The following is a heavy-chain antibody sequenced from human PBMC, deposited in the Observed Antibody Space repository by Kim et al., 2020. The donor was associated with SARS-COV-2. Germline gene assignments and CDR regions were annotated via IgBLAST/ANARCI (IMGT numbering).Heavy chain of an antibody. J-gene: IGHJ5*02. CDR2: IYYSGST. CDR1: GGSISSGGYY. Sequence: SETLSLTCTVSGGSISSGGYYWSWIRQHPGKGLEWIGYIYYSGSTYYNPSLKSRVTISVDTSKNQFSLKLSSVTAADTAVYYCARELLIVLPHYYGSGWLDPWGQGTLVTVSS. CDR3: ARELLIVLPHYYGSGWLDP. D-gene: IGHD3-10*01. V-gene: IGHV4-31*03.